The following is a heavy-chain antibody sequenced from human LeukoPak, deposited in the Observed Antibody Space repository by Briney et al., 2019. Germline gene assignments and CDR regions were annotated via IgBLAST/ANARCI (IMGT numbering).Heavy chain of an antibody. CDR1: GFIFREYW. V-gene: IGHV3-7*01. CDR3: VRAGWELDY. CDR2: IKEDGSEK. D-gene: IGHD4-23*01. Sequence: GGSLRLSCAASGFIFREYWMSWVRQAPGKGLQWVAHIKEDGSEKYYLDSVKGRFTIARDDARTSLYLQMHSLRDEDTALYYCVRAGWELDYWGQGTPVTVSS. J-gene: IGHJ4*02.